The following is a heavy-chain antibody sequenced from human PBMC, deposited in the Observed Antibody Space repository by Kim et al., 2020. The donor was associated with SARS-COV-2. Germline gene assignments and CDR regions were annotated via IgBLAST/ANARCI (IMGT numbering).Heavy chain of an antibody. D-gene: IGHD3-10*01. J-gene: IGHJ4*02. Sequence: GRFTISRDNAKNTLYLQMNSLRAEDTAVYYCAKDRHYYGSGSDPTFDDYWGQGTLVTVSS. V-gene: IGHV3-23*01. CDR3: AKDRHYYGSGSDPTFDDY.